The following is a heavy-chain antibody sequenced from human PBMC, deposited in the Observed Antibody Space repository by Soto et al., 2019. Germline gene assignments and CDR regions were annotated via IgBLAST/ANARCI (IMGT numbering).Heavy chain of an antibody. D-gene: IGHD6-6*01. Sequence: GGSLRLSCAASGFTFSSYAMHWVRQAPGKGLEWVAVISYDGSNKYYADSVKGRFTISRDNSKNTLYLQMNSLRAEDTAVYYCARDIVPRIAARDYYYYGMDVWGQGTTVTVSS. CDR3: ARDIVPRIAARDYYYYGMDV. V-gene: IGHV3-30-3*01. CDR2: ISYDGSNK. J-gene: IGHJ6*02. CDR1: GFTFSSYA.